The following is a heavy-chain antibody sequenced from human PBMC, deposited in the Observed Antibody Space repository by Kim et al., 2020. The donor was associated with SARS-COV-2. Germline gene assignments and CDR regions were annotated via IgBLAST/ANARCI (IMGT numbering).Heavy chain of an antibody. CDR1: GFTFGNSA. CDR3: TTIVVVSATLFDY. CDR2: IKSKTDGGTT. V-gene: IGHV3-15*01. Sequence: GGSLRLSCAASGFTFGNSAMRWVRQAPGKGLEWVCRIKSKTDGGTTDYAAPVKGRFTISRDDSKNTMYLQMNSLKTEDTAVYYCTTIVVVSATLFDYWGQGTLVTVSS. D-gene: IGHD2-21*01. J-gene: IGHJ4*02.